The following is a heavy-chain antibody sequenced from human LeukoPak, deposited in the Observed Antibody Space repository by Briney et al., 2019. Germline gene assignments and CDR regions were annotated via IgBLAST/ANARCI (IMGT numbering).Heavy chain of an antibody. J-gene: IGHJ4*02. CDR2: IWYDGSNK. D-gene: IGHD5-18*01. CDR1: GFTFSSYG. CDR3: ARSLGVQLWSPFDY. Sequence: GGSLRLSCAASGFTFSSYGMHWVRQAPGKGLEWVAVIWYDGSNKYYADSVKGRFTISRDNSKNTLYLQMNSLRAEDTAVYYCARSLGVQLWSPFDYWGQGTLVTVSS. V-gene: IGHV3-30*19.